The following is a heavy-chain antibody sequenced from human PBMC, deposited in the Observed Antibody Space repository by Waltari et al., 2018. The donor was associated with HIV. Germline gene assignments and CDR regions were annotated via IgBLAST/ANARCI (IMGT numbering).Heavy chain of an antibody. CDR2: VWFDENNK. CDR1: GVMFSTPN. J-gene: IGHJ3*01. Sequence: QEKLVESGGAVVQPAGSRRISCVASGVMFSTPNMHWVRQDPGKGLGWLAVVWFDENNKNYAESLKGRLAISRNNAKKTLFLQMNSLRVDDTAVYFCARGTGPLSPLDLWGQGTSVTVSS. CDR3: ARGTGPLSPLDL. V-gene: IGHV3-33*01.